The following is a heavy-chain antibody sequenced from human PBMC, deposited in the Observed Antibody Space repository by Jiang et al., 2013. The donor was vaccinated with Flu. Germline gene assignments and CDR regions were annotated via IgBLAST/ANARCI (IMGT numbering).Heavy chain of an antibody. CDR2: IDWDGEK. Sequence: TQTLTLTCTFSGFSLTTGGMCVTWIRQIPGKTLEWLARIDWDGEKTYTTSLQTRLTISKDTSTNQVVLSMSNMDPVDTGTYYCARGNGFYPYYYSMDVWGQGTTVTVSS. D-gene: IGHD3-3*01. V-gene: IGHV2-70*11. CDR1: GFSLTTGGMC. CDR3: ARGNGFYPYYYSMDV. J-gene: IGHJ6*02.